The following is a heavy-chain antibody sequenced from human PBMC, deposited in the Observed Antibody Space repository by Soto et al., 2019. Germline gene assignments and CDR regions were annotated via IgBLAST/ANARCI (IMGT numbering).Heavy chain of an antibody. CDR3: AIVWAAAGGYYYCGMDV. Sequence: SETLSLTCTVSGGSISSYYWSWIRQPPGKGLEWIGYIYYSGSTNYNPSLKSRVTISVDTSKNQFSLKLSSVTAADTAVYYCAIVWAAAGGYYYCGMDVWGQGTTVTVSS. CDR1: GGSISSYY. V-gene: IGHV4-59*01. J-gene: IGHJ6*02. CDR2: IYYSGST. D-gene: IGHD6-13*01.